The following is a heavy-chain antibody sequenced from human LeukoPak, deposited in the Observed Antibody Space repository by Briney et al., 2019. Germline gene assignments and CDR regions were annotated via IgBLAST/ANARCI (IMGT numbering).Heavy chain of an antibody. CDR2: IYYSGST. D-gene: IGHD6-6*01. Sequence: SETLSLTCTVSSGSISTYYWNWIRQPPGKGLEWIGYIYYSGSTNYNPSLKSRVTISVDTSKNQFSLKLSSVTAADTAVYYCARHASAFDIWGQGTMVTVSS. V-gene: IGHV4-59*08. J-gene: IGHJ3*02. CDR3: ARHASAFDI. CDR1: SGSISTYY.